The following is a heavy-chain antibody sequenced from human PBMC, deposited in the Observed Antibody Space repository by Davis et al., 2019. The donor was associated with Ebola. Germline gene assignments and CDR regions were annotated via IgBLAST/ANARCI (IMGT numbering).Heavy chain of an antibody. CDR3: AKSGLSVGVVKYHYGMDV. D-gene: IGHD3-3*01. J-gene: IGHJ6*04. V-gene: IGHV3-23*01. CDR1: VITFSSYA. CDR2: ISGSGGST. Sequence: PAKSLTISCTDSVITFSSYAMTWVRQAPGKGLEWVSAISGSGGSTYYADSVKGRFTISRDTSKKKLYLQMNSLRAEDTAVYYCAKSGLSVGVVKYHYGMDVWGKGTTVTVSS.